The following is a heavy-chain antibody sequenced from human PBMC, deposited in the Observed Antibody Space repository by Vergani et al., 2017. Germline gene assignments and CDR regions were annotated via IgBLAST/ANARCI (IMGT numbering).Heavy chain of an antibody. CDR3: ARDSADYDVRSGYYTTGTGDFQH. V-gene: IGHV7-4-1*02. Sequence: QVQLVQSGSELKKPGASVKVSCKASGYTFTSYAMNWVRQAPGQGLEWMGWINTNTGKPTYAQGFTGRFVFSLDTSVSTAYLKISSIKAEDTAGYYFARDSADYDVRSGYYTTGTGDFQHWGQGTLVTVSS. J-gene: IGHJ1*01. CDR2: INTNTGKP. CDR1: GYTFTSYA. D-gene: IGHD3-3*01.